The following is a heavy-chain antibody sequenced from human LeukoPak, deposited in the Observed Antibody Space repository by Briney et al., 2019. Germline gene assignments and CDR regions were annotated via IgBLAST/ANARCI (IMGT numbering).Heavy chain of an antibody. Sequence: SETLSLTCAVYGGSFSDHYWNWIRQPPGTGLEWIGEINHSGTTNYNASLKSRVTISVDTSKNHFSLKLNSMTAADTAVYYCARKASHFSYGLRAIDYWGQGNLVTVSS. J-gene: IGHJ4*02. CDR3: ARKASHFSYGLRAIDY. CDR1: GGSFSDHY. CDR2: INHSGTT. V-gene: IGHV4-34*01. D-gene: IGHD5-18*01.